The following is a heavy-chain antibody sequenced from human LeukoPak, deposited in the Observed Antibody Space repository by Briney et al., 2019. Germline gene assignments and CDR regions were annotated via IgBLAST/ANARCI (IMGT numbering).Heavy chain of an antibody. J-gene: IGHJ3*02. CDR1: GGTFSSYA. V-gene: IGHV1-69*05. Sequence: ASVKVSCKASGGTFSSYAISWVRQAPGQGLEWMGGIIPIFGTANYAQKFQGRVTITTDESTSTAYMELSSLRSEDTAVYYCARGSWDTAMVRLIFDIWGQGTMVTLSS. D-gene: IGHD5-18*01. CDR2: IIPIFGTA. CDR3: ARGSWDTAMVRLIFDI.